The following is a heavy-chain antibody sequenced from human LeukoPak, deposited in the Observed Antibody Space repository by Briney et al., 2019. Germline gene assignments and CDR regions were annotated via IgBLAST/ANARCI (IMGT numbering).Heavy chain of an antibody. CDR1: GYTFIDYY. Sequence: ASVKVSCKAPGYTFIDYYMHWVRQAPGQGLEWMGWINPNTGGTRYAQKFQGRDAMTRDTSISTAYMELSRLRYDDTAMYDCARGEAGAGLGWFDPWGEGTLVTVSS. CDR3: ARGEAGAGLGWFDP. J-gene: IGHJ5*02. D-gene: IGHD6-13*01. V-gene: IGHV1-2*02. CDR2: INPNTGGT.